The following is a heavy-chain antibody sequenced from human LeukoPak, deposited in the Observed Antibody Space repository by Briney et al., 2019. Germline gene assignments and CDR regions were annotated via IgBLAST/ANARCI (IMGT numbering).Heavy chain of an antibody. J-gene: IGHJ4*02. V-gene: IGHV3-20*04. CDR2: ISWNGGST. Sequence: GGSLRLSCAASGFTFDAFGMSWVRQTPGKGLEWVSGISWNGGSTGYADSVKGRFTISRDNAKNSLYLQLNNLRAEDTAVYYCARDEAGWGQGTLVTVSS. D-gene: IGHD6-19*01. CDR3: ARDEAG. CDR1: GFTFDAFG.